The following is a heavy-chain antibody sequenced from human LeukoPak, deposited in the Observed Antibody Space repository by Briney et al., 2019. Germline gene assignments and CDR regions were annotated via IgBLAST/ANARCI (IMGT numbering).Heavy chain of an antibody. V-gene: IGHV3-23*01. CDR1: GFTFSSHW. Sequence: GGSLRLSCAASGFTFSSHWMSWVRQAPGKGLEWVSAISGSGGSTYYADSVKGRFTISRDNSKNTLYLQMNSLRAEDTAVYYCARDHHRRLYDSQARDTFDIWGQGTMVTVSS. D-gene: IGHD3-22*01. CDR2: ISGSGGST. CDR3: ARDHHRRLYDSQARDTFDI. J-gene: IGHJ3*02.